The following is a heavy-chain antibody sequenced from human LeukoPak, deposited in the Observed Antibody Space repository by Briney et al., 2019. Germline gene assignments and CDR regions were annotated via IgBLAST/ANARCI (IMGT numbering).Heavy chain of an antibody. CDR1: GFSLSTSGMC. CDR2: IDWDDDK. J-gene: IGHJ4*02. V-gene: IGHV2-70*11. D-gene: IGHD3-22*01. Sequence: SGPALVKPTQTLTLTCTFSGFSLSTSGMCVRWIRQPPGKALEWLARIDWDDDKYYSTSLKTRLTISKDTSKNQVVLTMTNMDPVDTATYDCARISYYDSGGYSPCFDYWGQGTLVTVSS. CDR3: ARISYYDSGGYSPCFDY.